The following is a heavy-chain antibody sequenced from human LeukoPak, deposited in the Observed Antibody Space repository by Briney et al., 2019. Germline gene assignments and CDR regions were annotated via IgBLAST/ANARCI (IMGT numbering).Heavy chain of an antibody. J-gene: IGHJ5*02. CDR2: ISAYNGNT. CDR3: ARERYYYDSSGRRWWFHL. Sequence: AAVKVSCKASRYTFTSYGISWVRQAPGQGLEWMGWISAYNGNTNYAQKVQGRVIMTTDTSTSTDYMQLRSLRSDDTAVYYCARERYYYDSSGRRWWFHLWGQGTRVSVFS. D-gene: IGHD3-22*01. CDR1: RYTFTSYG. V-gene: IGHV1-18*01.